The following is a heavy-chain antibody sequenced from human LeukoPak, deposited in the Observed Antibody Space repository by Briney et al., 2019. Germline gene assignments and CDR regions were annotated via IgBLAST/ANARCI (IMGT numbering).Heavy chain of an antibody. Sequence: SETLSLTCTVSGGSISSGGYYWSWIRQHPGKGLEWIGYIYYGGSTYYNPSLKSRVTISVDTSKNQFSLKLSSVTAADTAVYYCAREGSAVRHPYDAFDIWGQGTMVTVSS. CDR1: GGSISSGGYY. J-gene: IGHJ3*02. CDR2: IYYGGST. D-gene: IGHD2-15*01. CDR3: AREGSAVRHPYDAFDI. V-gene: IGHV4-31*03.